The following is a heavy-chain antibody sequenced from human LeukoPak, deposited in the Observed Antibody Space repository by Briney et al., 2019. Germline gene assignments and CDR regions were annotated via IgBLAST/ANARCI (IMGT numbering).Heavy chain of an antibody. Sequence: PGGSLRLSCAVSGFTFSSYSMNWVRQAPGKGLEWVSYISSSSSSIYYADSVKGRFTISRDNAKNSLYLQMNRLRAEDTAVYYCARPRYCSSISCYFHAFDVWGQGTMVTVSS. V-gene: IGHV3-48*01. J-gene: IGHJ3*01. CDR3: ARPRYCSSISCYFHAFDV. CDR2: ISSSSSSI. CDR1: GFTFSSYS. D-gene: IGHD2-2*01.